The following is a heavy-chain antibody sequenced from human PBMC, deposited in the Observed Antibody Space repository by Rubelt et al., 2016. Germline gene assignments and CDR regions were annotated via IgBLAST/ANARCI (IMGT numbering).Heavy chain of an antibody. CDR2: ISAYNGNT. D-gene: IGHD1-7*01. Sequence: QVQLVQSGAEVKKPGASVKVSCKASGYTFTSYGISWVRQAPGQGLEWMGWISAYNGNTNYAQKLQGRVTKTTDTSTSTAYMELRSLRSDDTAVYYCARDLPPFRRYNWNFPLDYWGQGTLVTVSS. V-gene: IGHV1-18*01. J-gene: IGHJ4*02. CDR3: ARDLPPFRRYNWNFPLDY. CDR1: GYTFTSYG.